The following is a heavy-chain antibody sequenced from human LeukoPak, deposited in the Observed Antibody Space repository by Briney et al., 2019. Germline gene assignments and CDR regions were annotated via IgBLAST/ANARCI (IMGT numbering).Heavy chain of an antibody. CDR2: SYHRGSI. V-gene: IGHV4-39*01. CDR1: GDSLCRGMYG. Sequence: SETLSLTCTVSGDSLCRGMYGWGWLRPAPGKGLTWIRSSYHRGSILYNASFASRVAVSVDPPNNQFSMRLTAVTAADKALYYCARLGRVSPCAKFEHWGQGMLVTVSS. CDR3: ARLGRVSPCAKFEH. J-gene: IGHJ4*02.